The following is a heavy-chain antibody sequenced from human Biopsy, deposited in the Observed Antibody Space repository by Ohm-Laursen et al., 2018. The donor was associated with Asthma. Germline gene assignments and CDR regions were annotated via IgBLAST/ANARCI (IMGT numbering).Heavy chain of an antibody. V-gene: IGHV3-53*01. Sequence: SLRFSCAASGFAVSRDHMFWVRQAPGKGLEWVSVIYSGGTSHTADSVRGRFTISRDYSKNTLYLQMHSLRAEDTAVYYCARGDSSNWSHYYFDYWGQGTLVTVSS. CDR2: IYSGGTS. J-gene: IGHJ4*02. CDR1: GFAVSRDH. D-gene: IGHD3-22*01. CDR3: ARGDSSNWSHYYFDY.